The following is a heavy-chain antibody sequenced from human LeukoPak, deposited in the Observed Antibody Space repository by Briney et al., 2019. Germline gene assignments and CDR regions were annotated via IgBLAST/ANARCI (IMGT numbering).Heavy chain of an antibody. CDR2: ISYDGSNK. V-gene: IGHV3-30*03. CDR1: GFTFSSYG. J-gene: IGHJ4*02. D-gene: IGHD4-17*01. Sequence: GSLRLSCAASGFTFSSYGMHWVRQAPGKGLEWVAVISYDGSNKYYADSVKGRFTISRDNSKNTLYLQMNSLRAEDTAVYYCARPQETTVTHFDYWGQGTLVTVSS. CDR3: ARPQETTVTHFDY.